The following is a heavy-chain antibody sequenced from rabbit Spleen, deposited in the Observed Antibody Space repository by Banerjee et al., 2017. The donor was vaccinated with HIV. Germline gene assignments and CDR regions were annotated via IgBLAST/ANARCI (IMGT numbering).Heavy chain of an antibody. D-gene: IGHD5-1*01. J-gene: IGHJ4*01. Sequence: QSLEESGGGLVQPGGSLKLSCKASGFTLSSYYMNWVRQAPGKGLEWIGYIDPVFGITYYANWVNGRFSISRENAQNTVFLQMTSLTAADTATYFCARAGEGGDGYLNLWGPGTLVTVS. CDR1: GFTLSSYY. CDR3: ARAGEGGDGYLNL. CDR2: IDPVFGIT. V-gene: IGHV1S7*01.